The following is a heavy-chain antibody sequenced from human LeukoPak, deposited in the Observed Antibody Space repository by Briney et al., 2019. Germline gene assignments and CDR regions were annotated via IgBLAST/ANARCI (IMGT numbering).Heavy chain of an antibody. CDR1: GYTFTSYG. J-gene: IGHJ4*02. CDR2: ISAYNGNT. Sequence: ASVKVSCKASGYTFTSYGISWMRQAPGQGLEWMGWISAYNGNTNYAQKLQGRVTMTTDTSTSTAYTELRSLRSDDTAVYYCARDCLLGVAGIGRYFDYWGQGTLVTVSS. D-gene: IGHD6-19*01. CDR3: ARDCLLGVAGIGRYFDY. V-gene: IGHV1-18*01.